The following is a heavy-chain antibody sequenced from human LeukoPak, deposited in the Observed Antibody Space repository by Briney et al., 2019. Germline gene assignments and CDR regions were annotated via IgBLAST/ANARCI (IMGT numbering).Heavy chain of an antibody. J-gene: IGHJ4*02. V-gene: IGHV3-11*01. Sequence: GGSLRLSCAASGFTFTDVYMPWIRQSPGKGLEWLAYISPTSADISYADSVKGRFTISRDDAKNSLHLQMNSLRVEDTGIYYCSRDPRSLDYWGQGALVTVSS. CDR2: ISPTSADI. CDR1: GFTFTDVY. CDR3: SRDPRSLDY.